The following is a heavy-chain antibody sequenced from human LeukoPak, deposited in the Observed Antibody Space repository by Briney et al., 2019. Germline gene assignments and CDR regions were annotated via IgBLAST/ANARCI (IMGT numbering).Heavy chain of an antibody. CDR2: ISSGGNTI. D-gene: IGHD1-1*01. Sequence: GGSLRLSCAASGFTFSSYEGNWVRQAPGKGLEWISYISSGGNTIYYADSVKGRFTISRDNARNSVFLHMNSLRADDTAVYYCARKVTGTTFFDYWGQGTLVTVSS. CDR1: GFTFSSYE. J-gene: IGHJ4*02. CDR3: ARKVTGTTFFDY. V-gene: IGHV3-48*03.